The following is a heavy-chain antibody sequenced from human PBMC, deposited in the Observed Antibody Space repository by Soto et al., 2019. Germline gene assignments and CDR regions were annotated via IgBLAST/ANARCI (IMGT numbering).Heavy chain of an antibody. CDR2: VYYSGGT. CDR1: GGSIRSYY. D-gene: IGHD6-6*01. CDR3: ARGVLVEGTSSPDMFDY. Sequence: PSETLSLTCTVSGGSIRSYYWSWIRQPPGKGLEWIGYVYYSGGTNYNPSLKGRVTILLDAPKNQFSLKLSSVIAADTAVYYCARGVLVEGTSSPDMFDYWGQGTQVTVSS. J-gene: IGHJ4*02. V-gene: IGHV4-59*01.